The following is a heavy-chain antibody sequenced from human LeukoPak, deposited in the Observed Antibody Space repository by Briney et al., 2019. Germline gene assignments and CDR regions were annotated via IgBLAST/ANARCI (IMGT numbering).Heavy chain of an antibody. Sequence: GGSLRLSCAASGFIFSDYNMNWVRQAPGKGLEWISYISTDSTTTYYADSVKGRFIVYRDNARNSLYLQMDSLRADDTAVFFCATGVWDDWGQGAIVTVSS. V-gene: IGHV3-48*04. CDR3: ATGVWDD. D-gene: IGHD7-27*01. J-gene: IGHJ4*02. CDR1: GFIFSDYN. CDR2: ISTDSTTT.